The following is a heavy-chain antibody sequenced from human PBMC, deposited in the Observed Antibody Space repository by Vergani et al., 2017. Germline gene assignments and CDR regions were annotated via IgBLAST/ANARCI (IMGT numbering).Heavy chain of an antibody. J-gene: IGHJ6*03. CDR2: IYHSGST. CDR3: AKGGGRIAARPNNYYYYYMDV. CDR1: GYSISSGYY. V-gene: IGHV4-38-2*01. Sequence: QVQLQESGPGLVKPSETLSLTCAVSGYSISSGYYWGWIRQPPGKGLEWIGSIYHSGSTYYNPSLKSRVTISADKSISTAYLQWSSLKASDTAMYYCAKGGGRIAARPNNYYYYYMDVWGKGTTVTVSS. D-gene: IGHD6-6*01.